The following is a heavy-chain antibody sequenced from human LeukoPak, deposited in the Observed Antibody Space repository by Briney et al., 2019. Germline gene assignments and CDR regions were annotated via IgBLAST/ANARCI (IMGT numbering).Heavy chain of an antibody. D-gene: IGHD2-2*01. CDR3: ARVIVPAPRYYYYYYMDV. V-gene: IGHV1-18*01. J-gene: IGHJ6*03. Sequence: EASVKVSCKASGYTFTSYDINWVRQATGQGLEWMGWISAYNGNTNYAQKLQGRVTMTTDTSTSTAYMELRSLRSDDTAVYYCARVIVPAPRYYYYYYMDVWGKGTTVTVSS. CDR1: GYTFTSYD. CDR2: ISAYNGNT.